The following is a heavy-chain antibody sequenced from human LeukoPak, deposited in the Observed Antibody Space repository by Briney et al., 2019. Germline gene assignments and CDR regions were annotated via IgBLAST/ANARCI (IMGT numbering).Heavy chain of an antibody. J-gene: IGHJ4*02. V-gene: IGHV3-11*01. CDR2: ISRSDSTV. CDR3: VGGHLWLHF. Sequence: GGSLRLSCAASGFTFSDYYMSWIRQAPGKGLEWVSYISRSDSTVDYADSVKGRFTISRDNAKNSLYLQMNSLRAEDTAVYYCVGGHLWLHFWGQGTLVTVSS. D-gene: IGHD2/OR15-2a*01. CDR1: GFTFSDYY.